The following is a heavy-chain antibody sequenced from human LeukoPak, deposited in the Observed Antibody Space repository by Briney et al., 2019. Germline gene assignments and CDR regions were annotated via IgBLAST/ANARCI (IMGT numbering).Heavy chain of an antibody. D-gene: IGHD6-13*01. J-gene: IGHJ1*01. V-gene: IGHV1-2*04. CDR2: INPNSGDT. CDR1: GYTFTDYY. Sequence: ASVKVSCKASGYTFTDYYMHWVRQAPGQGLEWMGWINPNSGDTNFAQEFQGWVTMTRDTSISTAYIELSRSRSDDTAMYYCARGSPGAAAGPAYFHHWGQGTLVTVSS. CDR3: ARGSPGAAAGPAYFHH.